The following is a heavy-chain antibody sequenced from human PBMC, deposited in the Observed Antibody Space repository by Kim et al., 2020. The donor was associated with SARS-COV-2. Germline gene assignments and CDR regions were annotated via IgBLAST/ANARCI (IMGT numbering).Heavy chain of an antibody. CDR3: ARGAYYDTTGYYGLDY. J-gene: IGHJ4*02. CDR1: GGSISSYY. Sequence: SETLSLTCTVSGGSISSYYWCWIRQPAGKGLEWIGRMYTSGSINYNPSLKSRVTMSVDTSKNQFSLKLSSVTAADTAVYYCARGAYYDTTGYYGLDYWGQGTLVSVSS. V-gene: IGHV4-4*07. CDR2: MYTSGSI. D-gene: IGHD3-22*01.